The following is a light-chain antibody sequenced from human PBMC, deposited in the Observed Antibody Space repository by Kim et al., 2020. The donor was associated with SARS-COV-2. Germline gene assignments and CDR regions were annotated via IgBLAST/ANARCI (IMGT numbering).Light chain of an antibody. CDR2: SNN. CDR3: AAWDDSVNGPV. V-gene: IGLV1-44*01. Sequence: GQRVTISCSGSSSNIGSTTVNWYQQSPGTAPNLLIYSNNQRPSGVPSRFSGSKSGTSASLAISGLQSDDEADYYCAAWDDSVNGPVFGGGTQLTVL. J-gene: IGLJ3*02. CDR1: SSNIGSTT.